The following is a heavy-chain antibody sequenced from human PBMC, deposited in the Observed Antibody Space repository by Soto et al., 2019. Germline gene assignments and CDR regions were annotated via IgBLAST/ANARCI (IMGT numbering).Heavy chain of an antibody. CDR2: IYYSGST. V-gene: IGHV4-31*03. Sequence: QVQLQESGPGLVKPSQTLSLTCTVSGGSISSGGYYWSWIRQHPGKGLEWIGYIYYSGSTYYNPSVKVRVTIAVATSRNPFSLKLSSVTAADTAVYYCASRVDYDISGSYFDYWGQGTLVTVSS. J-gene: IGHJ4*02. CDR1: GGSISSGGYY. D-gene: IGHD3-22*01. CDR3: ASRVDYDISGSYFDY.